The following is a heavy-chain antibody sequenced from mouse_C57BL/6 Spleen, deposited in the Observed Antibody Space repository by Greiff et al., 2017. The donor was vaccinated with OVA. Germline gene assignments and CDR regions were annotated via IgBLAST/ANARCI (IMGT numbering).Heavy chain of an antibody. Sequence: QVQLQQSGAELVRPGTSVKVSCKASGYAFTNYLIEWVKQRPGQGLEWIGVINPGSGGTNYNEKFKGKATLTADKSSSTAYMQLSSLTSEDSAVYFCARRGDYDGYSYYAMDYWGQGTSVTVSS. CDR1: GYAFTNYL. V-gene: IGHV1-54*01. CDR2: INPGSGGT. D-gene: IGHD2-3*01. CDR3: ARRGDYDGYSYYAMDY. J-gene: IGHJ4*01.